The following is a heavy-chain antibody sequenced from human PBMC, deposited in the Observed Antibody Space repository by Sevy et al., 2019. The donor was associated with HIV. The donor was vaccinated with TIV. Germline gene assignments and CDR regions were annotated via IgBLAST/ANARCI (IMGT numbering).Heavy chain of an antibody. V-gene: IGHV3-48*01. J-gene: IGHJ4*02. CDR2: ISSSSGTI. D-gene: IGHD7-27*01. CDR1: GFSFSSYS. CDR3: ARDDHWAFDY. Sequence: GGSLRLSCVTSGFSFSSYSMNWVRQAPGKGLEWVSYISSSSGTIRYADSVKGRLTISRDNAKNSLFLQMNSLGAEDTDVYYCARDDHWAFDYWGQGALVTVSS.